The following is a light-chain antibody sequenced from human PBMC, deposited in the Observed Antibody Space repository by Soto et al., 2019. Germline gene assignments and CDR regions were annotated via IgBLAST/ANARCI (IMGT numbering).Light chain of an antibody. V-gene: IGKV3-15*01. J-gene: IGKJ1*01. Sequence: EIVMTQSPATLSVSPGERATLSCRASQSVSCSLAWYQQKPGQAPRLLIYGASTRATGIPARFSGSGSGTEFTLTINSLQSEDFAVYYCQQYNDLPLWTFGQGTNVDFK. CDR1: QSVSCS. CDR3: QQYNDLPLWT. CDR2: GAS.